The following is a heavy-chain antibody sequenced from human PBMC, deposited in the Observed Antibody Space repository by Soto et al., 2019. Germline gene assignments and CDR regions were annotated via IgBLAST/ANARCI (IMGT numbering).Heavy chain of an antibody. CDR3: ATTLRFLEWFDP. CDR1: GYTFTSYG. CDR2: ISAYNGNT. Sequence: ASVKVSCKASGYTFTSYGLSWVRQAPGQGLEWMGWISAYNGNTNYAQKHQGRVTMTTDTSTSTAYMELRSLRSDDTAVYYCATTLRFLEWFDPWGQGTLVTVSS. J-gene: IGHJ5*02. D-gene: IGHD3-3*01. V-gene: IGHV1-18*01.